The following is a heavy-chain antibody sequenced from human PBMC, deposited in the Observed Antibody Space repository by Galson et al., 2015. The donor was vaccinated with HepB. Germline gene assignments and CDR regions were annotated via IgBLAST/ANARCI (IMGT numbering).Heavy chain of an antibody. V-gene: IGHV1-18*01. D-gene: IGHD2-21*02. CDR3: ARDMHIVVVTARTPPDY. CDR2: ISAYNGNT. CDR1: GYTFTSYG. J-gene: IGHJ4*02. Sequence: SVKVSCKASGYTFTSYGISWVRQAPGQGLEWMGWISAYNGNTNYAQKLQGRVTMTTDTSTSTAYMELRSLRSDDTAVYYCARDMHIVVVTARTPPDYWGQGTLVTVSS.